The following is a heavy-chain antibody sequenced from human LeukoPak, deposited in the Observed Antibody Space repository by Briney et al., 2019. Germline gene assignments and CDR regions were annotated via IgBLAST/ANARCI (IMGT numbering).Heavy chain of an antibody. Sequence: GGSLRLSCAASGFTFSSYSMNWVRQAPGKGLEWVSYISSSSSSIYYADSVKGRFTISRDNSKNTLFLQMNSLRAEDTAVYYCATRYSGSYLDYWGQGTLVTVSS. V-gene: IGHV3-48*01. D-gene: IGHD1-26*01. CDR3: ATRYSGSYLDY. CDR2: ISSSSSSI. J-gene: IGHJ4*02. CDR1: GFTFSSYS.